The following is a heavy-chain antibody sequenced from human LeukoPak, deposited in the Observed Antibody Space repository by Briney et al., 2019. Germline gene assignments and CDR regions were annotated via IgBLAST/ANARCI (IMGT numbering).Heavy chain of an antibody. Sequence: GRSLRLSCATSGFTFSSYGMHWVRQAPGKGLEWVAVIWYDGSNKYYADSVKGRFIISRDNSKNMLYLQMSSLRAEDTAVYYCARDPPSATIYCKYFDYWGQGTLVTVSA. CDR2: IWYDGSNK. CDR1: GFTFSSYG. V-gene: IGHV3-33*01. CDR3: ARDPPSATIYCKYFDY. J-gene: IGHJ4*02. D-gene: IGHD2/OR15-2a*01.